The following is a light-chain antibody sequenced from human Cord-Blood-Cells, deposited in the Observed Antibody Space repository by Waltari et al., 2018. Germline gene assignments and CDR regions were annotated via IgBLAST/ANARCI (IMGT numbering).Light chain of an antibody. V-gene: IGLV2-14*01. Sequence: QSALTPPASVSGSPGQSITISCTGTSSDVGGYNCVSWYQQHPGKAPKLMIYDVSKRPSGVSNRFSGSKSGNTASLTISGLQAEDEADYYCSSYTSSSTWVFGGGTKLTVL. CDR1: SSDVGGYNC. CDR3: SSYTSSSTWV. J-gene: IGLJ3*02. CDR2: DVS.